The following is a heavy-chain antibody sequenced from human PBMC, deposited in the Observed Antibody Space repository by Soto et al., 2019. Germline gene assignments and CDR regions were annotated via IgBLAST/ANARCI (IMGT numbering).Heavy chain of an antibody. CDR1: GFTFSSYG. V-gene: IGHV3-33*01. J-gene: IGHJ6*02. CDR3: ARDRGYSGYDSPRYYYGMDV. D-gene: IGHD5-12*01. Sequence: QVPLVESGGGVVQPGRSLRLSCAASGFTFSSYGMHWVRQAPGKGLEWVAVIWFDGSNKWYADSVKGRFTISRDNSKNTLYLQMNSLRAEDTAVYSCARDRGYSGYDSPRYYYGMDVWGQGTTVTVSS. CDR2: IWFDGSNK.